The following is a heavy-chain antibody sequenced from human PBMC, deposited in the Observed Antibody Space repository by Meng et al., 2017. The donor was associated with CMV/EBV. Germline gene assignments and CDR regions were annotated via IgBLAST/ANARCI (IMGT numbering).Heavy chain of an antibody. CDR3: AGSRPGGGACDY. Sequence: QVRLQESGPGLVKPSETLSHTCIVSGASIKNYNWNWVRQPAGQGLEWIGLIQVIGHTVYNPSLKSRVTVSLDASKSQFSLTLNSVTAADTATYYCAGSRPGGGACDYWGQGILVTVSS. CDR1: GASIKNYN. V-gene: IGHV4-4*07. CDR2: IQVIGHT. D-gene: IGHD3-16*01. J-gene: IGHJ4*02.